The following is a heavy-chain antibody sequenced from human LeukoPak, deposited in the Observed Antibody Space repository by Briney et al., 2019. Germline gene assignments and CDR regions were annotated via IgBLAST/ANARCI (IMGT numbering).Heavy chain of an antibody. J-gene: IGHJ6*03. CDR1: GGSIGSSSYY. V-gene: IGHV4-39*01. Sequence: PSETLSLTCTVSGGSIGSSSYYWGWIRQPPGKGLEWIGSIYYSGSTYYHPSLKSRVTISVDTSKNQFSLKLSSVTAADTAVYYCARPLQLSGSHQSPYYYYMDVWGKGTTVTVSS. CDR3: ARPLQLSGSHQSPYYYYMDV. D-gene: IGHD3-10*01. CDR2: IYYSGST.